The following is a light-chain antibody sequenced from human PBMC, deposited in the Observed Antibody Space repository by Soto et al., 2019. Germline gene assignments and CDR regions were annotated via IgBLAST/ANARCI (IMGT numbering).Light chain of an antibody. V-gene: IGKV1-39*01. CDR2: AAS. CDR3: QQYNNWPPAWT. CDR1: QSISSY. Sequence: DIQMTQSPSSLSASVGDRVTITCRASQSISSYLNWYQQKPGKAPKLLIYAASSLQSGVPSRFSGSGSGTDFTLTISSLQSEDFAVYYCQQYNNWPPAWTFGQGTQVEIK. J-gene: IGKJ1*01.